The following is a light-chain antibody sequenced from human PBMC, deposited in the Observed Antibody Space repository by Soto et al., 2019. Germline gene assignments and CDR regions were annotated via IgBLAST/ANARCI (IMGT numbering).Light chain of an antibody. CDR2: DVS. Sequence: QSALTQPASVSGSPGQSITISCTGTSSDVGGYNYVSWYQQHPGKAPKLMIYDVSNRPSGVSNRFSGSKPGNTASLTISGLQAEDEADYYCSSYTGSSTPLVFGGGTKLTVL. J-gene: IGLJ2*01. CDR3: SSYTGSSTPLV. CDR1: SSDVGGYNY. V-gene: IGLV2-14*01.